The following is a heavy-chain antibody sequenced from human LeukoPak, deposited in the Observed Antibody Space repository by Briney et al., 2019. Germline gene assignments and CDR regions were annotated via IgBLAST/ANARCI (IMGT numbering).Heavy chain of an antibody. J-gene: IGHJ5*02. Sequence: ASVKVSCKASGYTFTSYAMDWVRQAPGQGLEWMGWINTNTGNPTYAQGFTGRFVFSLDTSVSTAYLQISSLKAEDTAVYYCARDSWDWNQNWFDPWGQGTLVTVSS. CDR3: ARDSWDWNQNWFDP. CDR2: INTNTGNP. CDR1: GYTFTSYA. V-gene: IGHV7-4-1*02. D-gene: IGHD1-1*01.